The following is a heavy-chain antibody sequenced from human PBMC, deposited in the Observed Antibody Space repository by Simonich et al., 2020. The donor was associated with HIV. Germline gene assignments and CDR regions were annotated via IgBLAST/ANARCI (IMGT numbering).Heavy chain of an antibody. D-gene: IGHD6-19*01. CDR2: IYYIGST. J-gene: IGHJ2*01. V-gene: IGHV4-39*01. CDR1: GGSIDSSNYY. CDR3: ARPGLAVAGPTYWYFDL. Sequence: QLQLQESGPGLVKPSETLSLTCTVSGGSIDSSNYYWGWIRQPPGKGLEWIGSIYYIGSTYTNPSLKSRVTMSVDTSKNQFSLNLSSVTAADTAVYYCARPGLAVAGPTYWYFDLWGRGTLVTVSS.